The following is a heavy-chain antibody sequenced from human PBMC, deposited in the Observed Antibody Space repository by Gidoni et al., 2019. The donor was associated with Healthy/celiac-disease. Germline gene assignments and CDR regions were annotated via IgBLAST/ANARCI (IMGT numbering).Heavy chain of an antibody. Sequence: EVQLVRSGAEVKKPGESLKISCRGSGYSFTSYWLGWVRQMPGKGLAWMGIIYPGDSDTSYSPSFKGQVTISADKSISTAYLQWSSLKASDTAMYYCVCRYYFDYWGQGTLVTVSS. CDR1: GYSFTSYW. V-gene: IGHV5-51*01. CDR3: VCRYYFDY. CDR2: IYPGDSDT. J-gene: IGHJ4*02.